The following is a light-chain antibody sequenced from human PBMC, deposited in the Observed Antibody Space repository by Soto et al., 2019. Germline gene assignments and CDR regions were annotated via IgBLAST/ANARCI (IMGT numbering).Light chain of an antibody. CDR1: QSVNSN. CDR3: QQYNNWPPWT. V-gene: IGKV3-15*01. CDR2: GAS. Sequence: EIVMTQSPATLSASPGERATLSCRASQSVNSNLAWYQQKPGQAPRLLIYGASIRATGIPSRVSGSGSGTEVTLTIITLQSDDVAVYYCQQYNNWPPWTFGQGTKVEIK. J-gene: IGKJ1*01.